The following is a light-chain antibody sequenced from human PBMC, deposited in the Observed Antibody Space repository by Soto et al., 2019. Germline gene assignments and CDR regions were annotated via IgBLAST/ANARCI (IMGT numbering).Light chain of an antibody. CDR1: QNILYSSNNENY. CDR3: QQDYRTPLT. V-gene: IGKV4-1*01. J-gene: IGKJ4*01. Sequence: TVLTPTPYFLAASRARSATINCKSSQNILYSSNNENYLAWYQQKPGQPPKLLIYWASTRESGVPDRFSGSGSGTDFTLTISSLQAEDVAVYYCQQDYRTPLTFGGGTKVDIK. CDR2: WAS.